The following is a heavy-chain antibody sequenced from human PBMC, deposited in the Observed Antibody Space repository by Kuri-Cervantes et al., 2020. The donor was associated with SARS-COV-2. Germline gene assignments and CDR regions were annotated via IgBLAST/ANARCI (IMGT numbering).Heavy chain of an antibody. CDR2: ISAYNGNT. D-gene: IGHD1-26*01. Sequence: ASVKVSCKASGYTFTSFYIHWVRQAPGQGLEWMGWISAYNGNTNYAQKLQGRVTMTTDTSTSTAYMELRSLRSDDTAVYYCARGLDGGSYLSPWGADYWGQGTLVTVSS. V-gene: IGHV1-18*04. CDR3: ARGLDGGSYLSPWGADY. CDR1: GYTFTSFY. J-gene: IGHJ4*02.